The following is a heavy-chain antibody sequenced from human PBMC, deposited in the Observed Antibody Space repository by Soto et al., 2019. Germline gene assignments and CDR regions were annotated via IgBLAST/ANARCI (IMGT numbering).Heavy chain of an antibody. D-gene: IGHD5-12*01. CDR3: ARAYSGYDRYYGMDV. CDR2: ISAYNGNT. Sequence: ASVKVSCKASGYTFTSYGISWVRQAPGQGLEWMGWISAYNGNTNYAQKLQGRVTMTTDTSTSTAYMELRSLRSDDTAVYYCARAYSGYDRYYGMDVWGQGTTVTVS. J-gene: IGHJ6*02. V-gene: IGHV1-18*01. CDR1: GYTFTSYG.